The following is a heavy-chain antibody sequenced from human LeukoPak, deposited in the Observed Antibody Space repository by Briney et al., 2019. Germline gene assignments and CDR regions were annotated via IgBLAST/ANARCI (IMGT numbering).Heavy chain of an antibody. CDR3: ARDAGAGWELLGRNDY. J-gene: IGHJ4*02. V-gene: IGHV3-21*01. D-gene: IGHD1-26*01. Sequence: GGSLRLSCAASGFTFSTYSMIWVRQAPGKGLEWVSSISSSSSYIYYADSVKGRFTISRDNAKNSLYLQMNSLRAEDTAMYYCARDAGAGWELLGRNDYWGQGTLVTVSS. CDR1: GFTFSTYS. CDR2: ISSSSSYI.